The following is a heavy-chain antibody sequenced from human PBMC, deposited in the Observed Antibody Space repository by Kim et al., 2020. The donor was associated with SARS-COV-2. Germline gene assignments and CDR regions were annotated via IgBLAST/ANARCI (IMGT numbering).Heavy chain of an antibody. J-gene: IGHJ4*02. V-gene: IGHV3-74*01. CDR1: GFTFSSSW. CDR2: INSDGSST. CDR3: ASSSGYIDY. D-gene: IGHD3-22*01. Sequence: GGSLRLSCAASGFTFSSSWLHLFRPAPLPLLLCVSRINSDGSSTSYADSVKGRFTISRDNAKNTLYLQMNSLRAEDTAVYYCASSSGYIDYWGQGTLVTVSS.